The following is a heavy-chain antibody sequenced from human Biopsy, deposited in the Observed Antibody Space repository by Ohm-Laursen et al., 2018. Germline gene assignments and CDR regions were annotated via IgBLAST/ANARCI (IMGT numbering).Heavy chain of an antibody. CDR1: GFTFSSHA. J-gene: IGHJ4*02. D-gene: IGHD2-15*01. CDR3: ASAHQYCSATTCNGGSDF. CDR2: INQDGSEK. Sequence: SLRLSCSAPGFTFSSHAMAWVRQAPGKGLEWVANINQDGSEKYYVDSVKGRFTISRDNAKDSLDLQMSSLRVEDTALYYCASAHQYCSATTCNGGSDFWGQGTLVTVSS. V-gene: IGHV3-7*01.